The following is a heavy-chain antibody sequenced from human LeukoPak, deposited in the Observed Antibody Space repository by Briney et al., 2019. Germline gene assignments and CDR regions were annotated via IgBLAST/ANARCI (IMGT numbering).Heavy chain of an antibody. J-gene: IGHJ4*02. CDR1: GFTFSNFD. V-gene: IGHV3-48*04. D-gene: IGHD3-22*01. CDR2: ISSSSDLV. CDR3: ARGFQSYYYDSSGYMALGY. Sequence: PGDSLRLSCAGIGFTFSNFDMHWVRQAQGKGLEWVSYISSSSDLVHYADSVKGRFTISRDNAKNSLYLQMNSLRAEDTAVYYCARGFQSYYYDSSGYMALGYWGQGTLATVSS.